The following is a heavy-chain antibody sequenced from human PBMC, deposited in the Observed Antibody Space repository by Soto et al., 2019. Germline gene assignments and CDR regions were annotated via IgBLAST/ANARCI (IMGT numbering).Heavy chain of an antibody. V-gene: IGHV1-8*01. CDR1: GYSFTSLD. CDR2: MQPSAGRT. J-gene: IGHJ4*02. D-gene: IGHD1-26*01. Sequence: ASVKVSCKASGYSFTSLDINWVRQTAGQGLEWMGWMQPSAGRTGYAQKFQGRVTMTRDTSINTAYMELTTLTSDDTAFYYCARGVSAGVDYWGQGTLVTVSS. CDR3: ARGVSAGVDY.